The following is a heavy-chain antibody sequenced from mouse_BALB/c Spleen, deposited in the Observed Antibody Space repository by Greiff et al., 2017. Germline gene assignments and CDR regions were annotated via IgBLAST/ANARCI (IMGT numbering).Heavy chain of an antibody. V-gene: IGHV1-69*02. CDR1: GYTFTSYW. CDR3: TKAYYRYENYFDY. J-gene: IGHJ2*01. D-gene: IGHD2-14*01. CDR2: IYPSDSYT. Sequence: QVQLQQPGAELVRPGASVKLSCKASGYTFTSYWINWVKQRPGQGLEWIGNIYPSDSYTNYNQKFKDKATLTVDKSSSTAYMQLCSPTSEDSAVYYCTKAYYRYENYFDYWGQGTTLTVSS.